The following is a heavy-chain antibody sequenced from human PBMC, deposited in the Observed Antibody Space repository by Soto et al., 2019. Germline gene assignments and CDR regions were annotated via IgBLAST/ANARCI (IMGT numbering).Heavy chain of an antibody. V-gene: IGHV1-8*01. CDR3: ARDPTGAYGDSADY. CDR1: GYTFTSYD. Sequence: ASVKVCCKASGYTFTSYDINWVRQATGQGLEWMGWMNPNSGNTGYAQKLQGRVTMTTDTSTSTAYMELRSLRSDDTAVYYCARDPTGAYGDSADYWGQGTLVTVSS. CDR2: MNPNSGNT. J-gene: IGHJ4*02. D-gene: IGHD4-17*01.